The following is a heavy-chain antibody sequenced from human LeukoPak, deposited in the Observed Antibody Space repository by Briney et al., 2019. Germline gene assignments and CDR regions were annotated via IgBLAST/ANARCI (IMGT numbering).Heavy chain of an antibody. D-gene: IGHD4/OR15-4a*01. CDR1: GFTFSSYG. V-gene: IGHV3-23*01. Sequence: GGSLRLSCAASGFTFSSYGMSWVRQAPGKGLEWVSAISGSGGSTYYADSVKGRFTISRDNSKNTLYLQMNSLRAEDTAVYYCARRAGAYSHPYDYWGQGTLVTVSS. CDR3: ARRAGAYSHPYDY. CDR2: ISGSGGST. J-gene: IGHJ4*02.